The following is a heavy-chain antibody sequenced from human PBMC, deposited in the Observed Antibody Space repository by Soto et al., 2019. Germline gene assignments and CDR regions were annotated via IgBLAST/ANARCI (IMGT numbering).Heavy chain of an antibody. CDR1: GFNFNDAW. D-gene: IGHD1-1*01. J-gene: IGHJ2*01. CDR3: TTDRNAKTATVWYCDL. Sequence: EVELVESGGDLVKPGGSLRLSCAASGFNFNDAWMNWVRQAPGKGLEWVGRIKSKPDGGTIDYAAPVKGRFSVSRDDSTKTLFLQMNSLKNEDTAVYYCTTDRNAKTATVWYCDLWGRGTLVTVSS. CDR2: IKSKPDGGTI. V-gene: IGHV3-15*07.